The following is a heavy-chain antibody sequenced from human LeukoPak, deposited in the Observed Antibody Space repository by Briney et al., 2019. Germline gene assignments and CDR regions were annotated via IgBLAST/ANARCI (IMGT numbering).Heavy chain of an antibody. D-gene: IGHD3-22*01. J-gene: IGHJ3*02. CDR1: GLTFSTYF. V-gene: IGHV3-74*01. Sequence: GGSLRLSCAPSGLTFSTYFTHWARHGPGKGLVWLSCIGSDGSSASSADSVKGRFTISRDKAKNTELLQMYSLRAEDTAIYYCALSYDYDHPDAPDIWGQGTMVTVSS. CDR2: IGSDGSSA. CDR3: ALSYDYDHPDAPDI.